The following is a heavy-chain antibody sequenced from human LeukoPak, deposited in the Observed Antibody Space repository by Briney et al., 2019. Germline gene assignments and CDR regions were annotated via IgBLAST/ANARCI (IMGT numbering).Heavy chain of an antibody. V-gene: IGHV6-1*01. CDR2: TYFRSNWRN. CDR3: ARGGGYDFDY. D-gene: IGHD5-12*01. Sequence: HTPSHTSAISADRVSLTSAARNSSRQSPSRGLEWLGRTYFRSNWRNGYAVSVKRRVTINPDTPKNQFSLQLNSVAPEDTAVYFCARGGGYDFDYWGEGTLVTVSS. CDR1: ADRVSLTSAA. J-gene: IGHJ4*02.